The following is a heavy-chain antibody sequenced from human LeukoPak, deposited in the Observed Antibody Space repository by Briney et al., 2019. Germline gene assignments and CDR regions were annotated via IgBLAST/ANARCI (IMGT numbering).Heavy chain of an antibody. J-gene: IGHJ4*02. CDR3: AKDPSSSAWGGDFDY. D-gene: IGHD6-19*01. Sequence: GGSLRLSCVASGFTFSNYAMTWVRQAPGKGLEWVSAISGSASSTYYADSVKGRFTISRDNSKSTLYLQMNSLSAEDTAIYYCAKDPSSSAWGGDFDYWGQGTLVTVSS. CDR2: ISGSASST. CDR1: GFTFSNYA. V-gene: IGHV3-23*01.